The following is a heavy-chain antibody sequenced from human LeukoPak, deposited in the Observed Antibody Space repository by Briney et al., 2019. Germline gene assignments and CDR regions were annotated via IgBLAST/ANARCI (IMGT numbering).Heavy chain of an antibody. Sequence: SVKDSCKASGGTFSSYAISWVRQAPGQGLEWMGGIIPIFGTANYAQKFQVRVTINTDESTSTAYMELSSLRSEDTAVYYCVQSSVRDDSSGYYFDYWGQGTLVTVSS. CDR3: VQSSVRDDSSGYYFDY. D-gene: IGHD3-22*01. CDR2: IIPIFGTA. CDR1: GGTFSSYA. J-gene: IGHJ4*02. V-gene: IGHV1-69*05.